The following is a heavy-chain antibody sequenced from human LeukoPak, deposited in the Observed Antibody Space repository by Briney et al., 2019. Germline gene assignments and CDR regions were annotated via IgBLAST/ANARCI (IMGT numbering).Heavy chain of an antibody. CDR1: GGSISSSSYC. CDR3: ARPGYCSSASCGPLDY. D-gene: IGHD2-2*01. J-gene: IGHJ4*02. CDR2: IYYSGST. V-gene: IGHV4-39*01. Sequence: SETLSITCTVSGGSISSSSYCWGWIRQPPGKGLEWIGSIYYSGSTYYNPSLKSRVTISVDTSKNQFSLKLSSVTAADTALYYCARPGYCSSASCGPLDYWGQGTLVTVSS.